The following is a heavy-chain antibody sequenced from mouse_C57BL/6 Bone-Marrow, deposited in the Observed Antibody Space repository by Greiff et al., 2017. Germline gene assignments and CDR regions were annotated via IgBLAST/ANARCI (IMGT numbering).Heavy chain of an antibody. CDR3: ARHVMVSPFDY. J-gene: IGHJ2*01. V-gene: IGHV5-2*03. CDR2: INSDGGST. Sequence: EVKVEESGGGLVQPGESLKLSCESNEYEFPSHDMSWVRKTPEKRLELVAAINSDGGSTYYPDTMERRFIIARDNTKKTLYLQMISLRSEDTALYYCARHVMVSPFDYWGQGTTLTVSS. CDR1: EYEFPSHD. D-gene: IGHD2-2*01.